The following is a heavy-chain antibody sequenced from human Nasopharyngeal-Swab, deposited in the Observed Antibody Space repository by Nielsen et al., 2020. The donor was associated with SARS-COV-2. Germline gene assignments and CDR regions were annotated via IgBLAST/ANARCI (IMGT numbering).Heavy chain of an antibody. D-gene: IGHD2-15*01. V-gene: IGHV3-23*01. CDR2: IRGSGGST. CDR3: ARRYCSAGSCMPGDC. CDR1: GFTFSSFA. Sequence: GESLKISCAASGFTFSSFAMSWVRQAPGKGLEWVSAIRGSGGSTYYADSVKGRFTISRDNSKNTLYLQMNSLRAEDTAVYYCARRYCSAGSCMPGDCWGQGTLVTVSS. J-gene: IGHJ4*02.